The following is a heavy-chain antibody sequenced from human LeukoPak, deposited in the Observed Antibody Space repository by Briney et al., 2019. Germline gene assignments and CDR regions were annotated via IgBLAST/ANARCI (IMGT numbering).Heavy chain of an antibody. CDR3: ARDYYDSSGYCDY. CDR2: ISSSSSYI. Sequence: PGGSLRLSCAASGSTFSSYSMNWVRQAPGKGLEWVSSISSSSSYIYYADSVKGRFTISRDNAKNSLYLQMNSLRAEDTAVYYCARDYYDSSGYCDYWGQGTLVTVSS. CDR1: GSTFSSYS. J-gene: IGHJ4*02. V-gene: IGHV3-21*01. D-gene: IGHD3-22*01.